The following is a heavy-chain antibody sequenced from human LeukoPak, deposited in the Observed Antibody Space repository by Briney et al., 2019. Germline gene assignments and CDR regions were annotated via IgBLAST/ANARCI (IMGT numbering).Heavy chain of an antibody. CDR3: ARDGPETGFYFDY. D-gene: IGHD3-9*01. J-gene: IGHJ4*02. Sequence: GGSLRLSCAASGFTFSSYWMHWVRHAPGKGLVWVSRINSDGSRTSYADPVKGRFTISRDNAKNTLYLQMNSLRAEDTAVYYCARDGPETGFYFDYWGQGTLVTVSS. V-gene: IGHV3-74*01. CDR1: GFTFSSYW. CDR2: INSDGSRT.